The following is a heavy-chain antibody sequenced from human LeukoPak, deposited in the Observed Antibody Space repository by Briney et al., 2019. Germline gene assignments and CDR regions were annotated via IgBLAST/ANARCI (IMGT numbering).Heavy chain of an antibody. J-gene: IGHJ6*03. V-gene: IGHV3-48*03. Sequence: GGSLRLSCAASGFTFSSYEMNWVRQAPGKGLEWVSYISSSGSNIKYADSVKGRFTISRGNAKNSVYLQMNSLRAEDTAVYYCAKDPVAPGSYTLPRYYYYYMDVWGKGTTVTISS. CDR1: GFTFSSYE. D-gene: IGHD3-10*01. CDR2: ISSSGSNI. CDR3: AKDPVAPGSYTLPRYYYYYMDV.